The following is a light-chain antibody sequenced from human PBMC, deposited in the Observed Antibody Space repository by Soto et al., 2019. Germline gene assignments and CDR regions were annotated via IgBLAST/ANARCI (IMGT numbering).Light chain of an antibody. J-gene: IGLJ2*01. CDR3: HAYDVSLSGPA. Sequence: QSVLTQSPSVSGAPGQRVTISCTGSSSNIGAGYDVHWYQQLPGTAPKVLIYDNNNRPSGVPDRFSGSKSGTSASLAITGLQAEDEAEYYCHAYDVSLSGPAFGGGTKLTVL. V-gene: IGLV1-40*01. CDR1: SSNIGAGYD. CDR2: DNN.